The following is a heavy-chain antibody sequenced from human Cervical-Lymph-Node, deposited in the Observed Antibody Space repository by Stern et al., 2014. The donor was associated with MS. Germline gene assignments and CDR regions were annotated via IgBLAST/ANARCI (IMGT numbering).Heavy chain of an antibody. Sequence: QVQLLQPGAEVKKPGTSVKVSCRVSGHTLTEISIHWVRQTPGKGLEWMGGLDPADGETIYAQNFQGRVTMTEDTSTDTAYMELSSLRSDDTAVYYCTTTEFDPWGQGTLVTVSS. CDR3: TTTEFDP. CDR1: GHTLTEIS. J-gene: IGHJ5*02. CDR2: LDPADGET. V-gene: IGHV1-24*01.